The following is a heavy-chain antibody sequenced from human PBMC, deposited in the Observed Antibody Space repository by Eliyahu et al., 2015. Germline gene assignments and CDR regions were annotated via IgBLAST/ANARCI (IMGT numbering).Heavy chain of an antibody. CDR1: GGXISSYX. CDR3: ARRVLDYGDYDGSINNWFDP. J-gene: IGHJ5*02. D-gene: IGHD4-17*01. Sequence: QVQLQESGPGLVKPSETLSLTCXVSGGXISSYXWSWIRQPPGKGLEWIGYIYYSGSTNYNPSLKSRVTISVDTSKNQFSLKLSSVTAADTAVYYCARRVLDYGDYDGSINNWFDPWGQGTLVTVSS. V-gene: IGHV4-59*08. CDR2: IYYSGST.